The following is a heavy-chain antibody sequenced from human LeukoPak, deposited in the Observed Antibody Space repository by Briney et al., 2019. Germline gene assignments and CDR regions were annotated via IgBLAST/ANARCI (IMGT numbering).Heavy chain of an antibody. J-gene: IGHJ5*02. CDR2: INHSGST. CDR1: GGSFSGYY. Sequence: SETLSLTRAVYGGSFSGYYWSWIRQPPGKGLEWIGEINHSGSTNYNPSLKSRVTISVDTTKNQFSLKLSSVTAADTAVYNCARTYYDFWSGALMSWFDPWGQGTLVTVSS. CDR3: ARTYYDFWSGALMSWFDP. V-gene: IGHV4-34*01. D-gene: IGHD3-3*01.